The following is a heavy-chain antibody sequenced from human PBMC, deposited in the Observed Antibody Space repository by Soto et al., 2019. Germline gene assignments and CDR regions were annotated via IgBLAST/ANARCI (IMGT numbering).Heavy chain of an antibody. V-gene: IGHV1-69*13. J-gene: IGHJ4*02. CDR1: GGTFSSYA. Sequence: GASVKVSCKASGGTFSSYAISWVRQAPGRGLEWMGGIIPIFGTANYAQKFQGRVTITADESTSTAYMELSSLRSEDTAVYYCARGSEAYDSSGYPGLDWGQGTLVTVSS. D-gene: IGHD3-22*01. CDR2: IIPIFGTA. CDR3: ARGSEAYDSSGYPGLD.